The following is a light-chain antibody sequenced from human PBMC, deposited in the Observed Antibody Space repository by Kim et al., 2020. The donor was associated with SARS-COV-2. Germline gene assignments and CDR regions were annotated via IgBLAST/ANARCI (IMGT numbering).Light chain of an antibody. CDR2: GDS. V-gene: IGLV3-9*01. CDR1: NIGTKN. CDR3: QVWDSSTGV. Sequence: SYELTQPLSVSVALGQTARITCGGNNIGTKNVHWFQQKPGQAPVLVICGDSNRPSGIPERFSGSNSENTATLTISRAQPGDEADYYCQVWDSSTGVFGGGTKLTVL. J-gene: IGLJ3*02.